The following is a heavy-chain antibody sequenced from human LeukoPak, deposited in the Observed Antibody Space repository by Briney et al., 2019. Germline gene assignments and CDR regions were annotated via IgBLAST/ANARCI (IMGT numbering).Heavy chain of an antibody. CDR2: ISSSGSTI. Sequence: GGSLRLSCAASGFTFSSYEMNWVRQAPGKGLEWVSYISSSGSTIYYADSVKGRFTISRDNAKNSLYLQMNSLRAEDTAVYYCARDDLGYCSGGSCSTTFDYWGQGTLVTVSS. D-gene: IGHD2-15*01. J-gene: IGHJ4*02. V-gene: IGHV3-48*03. CDR1: GFTFSSYE. CDR3: ARDDLGYCSGGSCSTTFDY.